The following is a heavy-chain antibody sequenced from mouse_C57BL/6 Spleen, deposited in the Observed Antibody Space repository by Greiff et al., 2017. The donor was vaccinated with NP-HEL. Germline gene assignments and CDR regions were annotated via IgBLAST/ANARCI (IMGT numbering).Heavy chain of an antibody. V-gene: IGHV7-3*01. Sequence: EVKLEESGGGLVQPGGSLSLSCAASGFTFTDYYMSWVRQPPGKALEWLGFIRNKANGYTTEYSASVKGRFTTSRDNSQSILYLQMNALRAEDSATYYCARYYYGSTDYWGQGTTLTVSS. CDR2: IRNKANGYTT. D-gene: IGHD1-1*01. CDR3: ARYYYGSTDY. CDR1: GFTFTDYY. J-gene: IGHJ2*01.